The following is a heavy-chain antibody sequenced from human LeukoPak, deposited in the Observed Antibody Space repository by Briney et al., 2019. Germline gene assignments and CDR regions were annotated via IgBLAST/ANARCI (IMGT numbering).Heavy chain of an antibody. CDR3: ARGRPATTMTPGAY. CDR1: GFTFSNFA. J-gene: IGHJ4*02. D-gene: IGHD4-17*01. Sequence: GGSLRLSCAASGFTFSNFAMQWVRQAPGKGLEWVAVISSDGSNNYYADSVKGRFTFSRDNSKNTVYLQMNSLSAEDTAVYYCARGRPATTMTPGAYWGQGTLVTVSS. V-gene: IGHV3-30*04. CDR2: ISSDGSNN.